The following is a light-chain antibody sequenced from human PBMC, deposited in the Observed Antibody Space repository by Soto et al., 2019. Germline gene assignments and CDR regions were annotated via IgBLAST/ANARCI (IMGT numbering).Light chain of an antibody. J-gene: IGKJ2*01. CDR3: QHYGDSPPYT. V-gene: IGKV3-20*01. CDR1: QTLRCNF. CDR2: AAY. Sequence: EIVLTQSPGTLSLSPGQRATLSCRASQTLRCNFLAWYQQKHGQAPGLLIYAAYSRAAVIPEKCSGSGSGTDFTLTTSRPEPEDFAVYYSQHYGDSPPYTFGQGTKLEIK.